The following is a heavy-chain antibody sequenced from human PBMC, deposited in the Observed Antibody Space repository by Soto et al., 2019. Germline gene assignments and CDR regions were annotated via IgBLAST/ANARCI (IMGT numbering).Heavy chain of an antibody. J-gene: IGHJ4*02. CDR2: VFGNGAGAP. V-gene: IGHV4-4*07. CDR1: GGSFTGDY. Sequence: SETLSLTCSVSGGSFTGDYWSWIRQPAGKGLQWIGRVFGNGAGAPIYNSLLKSRARMSADPSKRQFSLTLTSVTAADTAVYYCARDLPHYGGRRSPPTGAFEDWGQGIMVTVYS. D-gene: IGHD3-10*01. CDR3: ARDLPHYGGRRSPPTGAFED.